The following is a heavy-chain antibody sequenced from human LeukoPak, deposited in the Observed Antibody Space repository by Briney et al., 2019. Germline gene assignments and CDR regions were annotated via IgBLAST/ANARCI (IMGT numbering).Heavy chain of an antibody. V-gene: IGHV4-39*01. CDR2: IYYSGST. Sequence: PSKTLSLTCTVSGGSISSSTYYWGWIRQPPGEGLEWIGSIYYSGSTYYNPSLKSRVTISVDTSKNQFSLKLSSVTAADTAVYYCARRARGAKFGSGAFDIWGQGTMVTVSS. J-gene: IGHJ3*02. D-gene: IGHD3-10*01. CDR3: ARRARGAKFGSGAFDI. CDR1: GGSISSSTYY.